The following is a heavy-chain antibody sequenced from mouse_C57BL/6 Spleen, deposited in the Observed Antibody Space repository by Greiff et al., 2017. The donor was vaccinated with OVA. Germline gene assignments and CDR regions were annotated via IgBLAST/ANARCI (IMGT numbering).Heavy chain of an antibody. V-gene: IGHV1-15*01. CDR1: GYTFTDYE. Sequence: QVQLQQSGAELVRPGASVTLSCKASGYTFTDYEMHWVKQTPVHGLEWIGAIDPETGGTAYNQKFKGKAILTADKSSSTAYMELRSLTSEDAAVYYCTPGTAYFDDWGQGTTLTVSS. J-gene: IGHJ2*01. CDR2: IDPETGGT. D-gene: IGHD4-1*01. CDR3: TPGTAYFDD.